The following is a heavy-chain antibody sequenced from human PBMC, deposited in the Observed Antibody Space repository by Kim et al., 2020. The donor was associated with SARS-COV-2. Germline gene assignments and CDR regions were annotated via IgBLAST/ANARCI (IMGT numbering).Heavy chain of an antibody. CDR1: GYTFTSYY. J-gene: IGHJ6*04. D-gene: IGHD3-22*01. CDR2: INPNGGST. Sequence: ASVKVSCKASGYTFTSYYMHWVRQAPGQGLEWMGIINPNGGSTSYAQKFQGRVTMTRDTSTSTVYMELSSLRSEDTAVYYCARNPSSRKNYYDSSGYWNYYYYYGMDVWGEGTTVTVSS. V-gene: IGHV1-46*01. CDR3: ARNPSSRKNYYDSSGYWNYYYYYGMDV.